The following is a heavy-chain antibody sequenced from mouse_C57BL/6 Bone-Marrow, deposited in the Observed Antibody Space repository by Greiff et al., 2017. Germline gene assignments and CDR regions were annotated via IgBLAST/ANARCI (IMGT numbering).Heavy chain of an antibody. D-gene: IGHD4-1*01. CDR3: AKLGAY. J-gene: IGHJ3*01. V-gene: IGHV5-17*01. Sequence: EVKLMESGGGLVKPGGSLKLSCAASGFTFSDYGMHWVRQAPEKGLEWVAYISSGSSTIYYADTVKGRFTISRDNAKNTLFLQMTRLRSEDTAMYYCAKLGAYWGQGTLVTVSA. CDR1: GFTFSDYG. CDR2: ISSGSSTI.